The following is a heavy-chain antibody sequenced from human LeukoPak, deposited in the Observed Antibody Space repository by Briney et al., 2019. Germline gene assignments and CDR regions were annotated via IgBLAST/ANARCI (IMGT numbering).Heavy chain of an antibody. CDR1: GGSFSGYY. J-gene: IGHJ5*02. V-gene: IGHV4-34*01. CDR2: INHSGST. D-gene: IGHD6-19*01. Sequence: SETLSLTCAVYGGSFSGYYWSWIRQPPGKGLEWIGEINHSGSTDYNPSLKSRVTISVDTSKNQFSLKLSSVTAADTAVYYCAGSSGWYAFFRFDPWGQGTLVTVSS. CDR3: AGSSGWYAFFRFDP.